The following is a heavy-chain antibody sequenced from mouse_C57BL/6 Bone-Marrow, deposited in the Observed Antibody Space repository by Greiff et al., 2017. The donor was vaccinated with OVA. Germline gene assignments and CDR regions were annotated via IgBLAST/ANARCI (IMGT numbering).Heavy chain of an antibody. CDR3: ARRRLRRGYYAMDY. CDR1: GFTFSDYG. J-gene: IGHJ4*01. V-gene: IGHV5-17*01. D-gene: IGHD2-4*01. CDR2: ISSGSSTI. Sequence: EVKLVESGGGLVKPGGSLKLSCAASGFTFSDYGMHWVRQAPEKGLEWVAYISSGSSTIYYADTVKGRFTISRDNAKNTLFLQMTSLRSEDTAMXYCARRRLRRGYYAMDYWGQGTSVTVSS.